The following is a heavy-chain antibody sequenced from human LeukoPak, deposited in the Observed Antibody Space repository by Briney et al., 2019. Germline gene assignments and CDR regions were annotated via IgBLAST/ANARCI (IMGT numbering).Heavy chain of an antibody. J-gene: IGHJ5*02. D-gene: IGHD3-22*01. CDR3: ARGQSSAYQNWFDP. CDR2: IYSSGSA. CDR1: AGSISSYF. Sequence: SETLSLTCTVSAGSISSYFWHWIRQPAGKGLEWIGRIYSSGSANYNPSLESRVIMSVDTSSNQLSLTLSSVTAADTAVYYCARGQSSAYQNWFDPWGQGTLVTVST. V-gene: IGHV4-4*07.